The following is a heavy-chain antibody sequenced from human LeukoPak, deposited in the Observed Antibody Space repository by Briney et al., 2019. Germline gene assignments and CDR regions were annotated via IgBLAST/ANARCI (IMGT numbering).Heavy chain of an antibody. CDR2: IKQDGSEK. J-gene: IGHJ4*02. CDR1: GFTFSSYW. CDR3: ARDVNYDSSGYDY. Sequence: SGGSLRLSCAASGFTFSSYWMSWVRQAPGKGLEWVANIKQDGSEKYYVDSVKGRFTISRDNAKNSLYLQMNSLRAEDTAVYYCARDVNYDSSGYDYWGQGTLVTVSS. V-gene: IGHV3-7*01. D-gene: IGHD3-22*01.